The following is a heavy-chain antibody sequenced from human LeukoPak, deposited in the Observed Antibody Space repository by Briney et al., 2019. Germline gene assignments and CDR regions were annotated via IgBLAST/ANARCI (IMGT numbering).Heavy chain of an antibody. D-gene: IGHD3-3*01. CDR2: ITRDGSRV. V-gene: IGHV3-74*01. Sequence: GGTLRLSCAASGFTFSSYAMHWAPHVPGKGLVGVSSITRDGSRVTYADSVKGRFTISRDNAKNTLYLQMNSLSAEDTAVYYCASASRSGYDDHWGQGTLVTVST. CDR1: GFTFSSYA. J-gene: IGHJ4*02. CDR3: ASASRSGYDDH.